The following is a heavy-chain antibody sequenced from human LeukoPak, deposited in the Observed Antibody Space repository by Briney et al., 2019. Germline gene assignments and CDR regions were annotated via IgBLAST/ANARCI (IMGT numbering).Heavy chain of an antibody. V-gene: IGHV3-30*04. CDR3: ARDPLEYSYRCTFDY. D-gene: IGHD5-18*01. CDR1: GFTFSSYS. CDR2: ISYDEKIK. J-gene: IGHJ4*02. Sequence: GGSLRLSCAASGFTFSSYSMHWVRQAPGKGLEWVAIISYDEKIKYYGDSVKGRFTISRDNSKNTLYLQMNSLRSEDTAMYYCARDPLEYSYRCTFDYWGQGTLVTVSS.